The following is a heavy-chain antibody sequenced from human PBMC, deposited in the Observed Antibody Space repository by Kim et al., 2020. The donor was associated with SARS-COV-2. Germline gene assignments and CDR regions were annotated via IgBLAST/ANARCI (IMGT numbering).Heavy chain of an antibody. CDR3: ARARYCDY. CDR2: SGSI. Sequence: SGSIYYADSVRGRFTISRDNAQKSVYLQMNILRDEDTAVYYCARARYCDYWGQGTLVTVSS. J-gene: IGHJ4*02. V-gene: IGHV3-48*02.